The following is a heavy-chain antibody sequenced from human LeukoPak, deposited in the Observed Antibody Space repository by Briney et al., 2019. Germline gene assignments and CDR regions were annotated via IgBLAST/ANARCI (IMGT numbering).Heavy chain of an antibody. D-gene: IGHD4-17*01. CDR1: GYTFTSYA. Sequence: GASVKVSCKASGYTFTSYAMNWVRQAPGQGLEWMGWINTNTGNPTYAQGFTGRFVFSLDTSVSTAYLQISSLKAEDTAVYYCARAIKDGDYLKPYYYYYGMDVWGQGTTVTVS. CDR2: INTNTGNP. CDR3: ARAIKDGDYLKPYYYYYGMDV. V-gene: IGHV7-4-1*02. J-gene: IGHJ6*02.